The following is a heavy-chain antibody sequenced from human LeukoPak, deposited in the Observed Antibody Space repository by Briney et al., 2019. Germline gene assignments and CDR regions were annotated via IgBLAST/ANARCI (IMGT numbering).Heavy chain of an antibody. Sequence: PGVSLRLSGAASGFTWSTYAMSWVPQTPGNGLEWCATTSSSNTGTSHADSVRGTITISRDKCKNKMYLKMNSLDDKDAAVYFCAKAPVTSCRGAYCYPFDSWGQGTLVTVSS. CDR1: GFTWSTYA. D-gene: IGHD2-21*01. CDR2: TSSSNTGT. V-gene: IGHV3-23*01. J-gene: IGHJ4*02. CDR3: AKAPVTSCRGAYCYPFDS.